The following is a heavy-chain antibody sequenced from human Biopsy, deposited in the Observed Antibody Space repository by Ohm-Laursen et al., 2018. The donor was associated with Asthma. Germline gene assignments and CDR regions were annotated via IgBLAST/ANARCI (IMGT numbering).Heavy chain of an antibody. J-gene: IGHJ4*02. CDR1: GGTFSNFA. D-gene: IGHD4-17*01. CDR2: IIPFYGTA. CDR3: ARDYDGDYVQRHLPLAY. Sequence: SSVKVSCNAPGGTFSNFAISWVRQAPGQGFEWMGRIIPFYGTATYAQNFQGRLTLTADESTSTAYMELSSLRSEDTAVYFCARDYDGDYVQRHLPLAYWGQGTLVTVSS. V-gene: IGHV1-69*15.